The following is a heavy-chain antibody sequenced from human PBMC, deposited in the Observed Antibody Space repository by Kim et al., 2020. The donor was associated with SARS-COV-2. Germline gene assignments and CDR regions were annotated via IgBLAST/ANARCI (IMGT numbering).Heavy chain of an antibody. D-gene: IGHD1-1*01. CDR1: GGSISSYY. CDR2: IYYSGST. V-gene: IGHV4-59*01. CDR3: ARVSNLQLELLDAFDI. J-gene: IGHJ3*02. Sequence: SETLSLTCTVSGGSISSYYWSWIRQPPGKGLEWIGYIYYSGSTNYNPSLKSRVTISVDTSKNQFSLKLSSVTAADTAVYYCARVSNLQLELLDAFDIWGQGTMVTVSS.